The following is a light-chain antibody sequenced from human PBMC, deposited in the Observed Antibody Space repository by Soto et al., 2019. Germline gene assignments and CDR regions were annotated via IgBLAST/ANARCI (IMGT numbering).Light chain of an antibody. CDR3: TSWTTSTTMI. Sequence: QSALTQPASLSGSPVQSITISCTGTSSDIGAYNFVSWYQQHPGKAPKLMLYDVNIRPSGVSNRFSGSKSGNTASLTISGLQAEDEAEYYCTSWTTSTTMIFGGGTKLTVL. CDR2: DVN. J-gene: IGLJ2*01. V-gene: IGLV2-14*03. CDR1: SSDIGAYNF.